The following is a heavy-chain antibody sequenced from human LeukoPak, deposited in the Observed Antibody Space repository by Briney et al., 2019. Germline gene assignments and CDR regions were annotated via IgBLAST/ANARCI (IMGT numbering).Heavy chain of an antibody. CDR3: ARFSGWSLVGDF. Sequence: ASVKVSCKASGYTFTGYHMHWVQQAPGQGLEWMGWINPNNGGTNYAQKFQGRVTLTLDTSISTAYMELTRLRSDDTALYYCARFSGWSLVGDFWGQGTLVTVSS. J-gene: IGHJ4*02. CDR2: INPNNGGT. V-gene: IGHV1-2*02. CDR1: GYTFTGYH. D-gene: IGHD6-19*01.